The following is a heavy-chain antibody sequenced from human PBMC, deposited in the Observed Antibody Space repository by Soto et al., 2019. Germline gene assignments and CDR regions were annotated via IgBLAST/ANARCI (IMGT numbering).Heavy chain of an antibody. CDR3: ARGPPLLW. V-gene: IGHV4-30-2*01. D-gene: IGHD2-21*01. J-gene: IGHJ4*02. CDR2: IYHSGST. Sequence: SDTLSLTCAVSGGSISSGGYSWSWIRQPPGKGLECIGYIYHSGSTYCNPSLKSRVTISVDRSKNQFSLKLSSVTAADTAVYYCARGPPLLWWSQGTLVTVS. CDR1: GGSISSGGYS.